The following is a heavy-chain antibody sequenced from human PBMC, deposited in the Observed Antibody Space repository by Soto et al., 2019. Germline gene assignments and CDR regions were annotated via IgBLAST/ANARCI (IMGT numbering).Heavy chain of an antibody. CDR2: ISAYNGNT. J-gene: IGHJ4*02. Sequence: QVQLVQSGAEVKKPGASVKVSCKASGYTFTSYGISWVRQAPGQGLEWMGWISAYNGNTNYAQKLQGRVTMTTDTATSTAYMELRSLRSDDTAVYYCARTAYLGFVELPLDYWGQGTLVTVSS. D-gene: IGHD3-10*01. CDR3: ARTAYLGFVELPLDY. CDR1: GYTFTSYG. V-gene: IGHV1-18*01.